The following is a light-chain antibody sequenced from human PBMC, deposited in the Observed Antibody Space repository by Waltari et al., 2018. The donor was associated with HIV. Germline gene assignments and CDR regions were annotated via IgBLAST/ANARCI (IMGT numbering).Light chain of an antibody. CDR3: QQLHTYPFT. CDR1: QAITSY. J-gene: IGKJ2*01. V-gene: IGKV1-9*01. Sequence: DIQLTQSPSFMSASVGDRVTITCRASQAITSYLAWYQQKLGKAPKLLIYSASTLERGVPSRFSGGGSETEFSLTISRLQPEDSATYSCQQLHTYPFTFGQGTKLEIK. CDR2: SAS.